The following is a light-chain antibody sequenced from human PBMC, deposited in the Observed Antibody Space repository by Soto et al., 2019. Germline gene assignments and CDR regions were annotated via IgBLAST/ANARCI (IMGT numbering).Light chain of an antibody. CDR1: QSLLDSDDGNTY. CDR3: MQGLTTPLT. CDR2: LGS. V-gene: IGKV2-28*01. Sequence: EIVMTQSPLSLPVTPGEPASISCRSSQSLLDSDDGNTYLDWYLQKPGQSPQVLIYLGSNRASGVPDRFSGSGSRTDFTLKISRVEAEDVGVYYCMQGLTTPLTFGGGTKVDIK. J-gene: IGKJ4*01.